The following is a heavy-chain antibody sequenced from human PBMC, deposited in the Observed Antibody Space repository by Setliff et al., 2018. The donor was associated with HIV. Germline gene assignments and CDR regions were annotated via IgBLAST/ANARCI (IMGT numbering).Heavy chain of an antibody. V-gene: IGHV1-18*04. CDR2: ISAYNGNT. CDR1: GYTFTGYY. CDR3: ARDPDRARGIYYYYMDV. D-gene: IGHD6-13*01. J-gene: IGHJ6*03. Sequence: GSVKVSCKASGYTFTGYYMHWVRQAPGQGLEWMGWISAYNGNTNYAQKLQGRVTMTTDTSTSTAYMELRSLRSEDTAVYYCARDPDRARGIYYYYMDVWGQGTTVTVSS.